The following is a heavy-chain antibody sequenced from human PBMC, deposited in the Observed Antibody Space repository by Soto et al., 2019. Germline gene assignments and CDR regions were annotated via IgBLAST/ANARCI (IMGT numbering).Heavy chain of an antibody. V-gene: IGHV4-39*01. Sequence: SETLSLTCSVSSGSITSSSYYWGWIRQPPGKGLEWIGSIYYSGSTYYNPSLKSRVTISVDTSKNQFSLKLSSVTAADTAVYYGVAYDSSGYDAFDIWGQGTMVTVSS. CDR1: SGSITSSSYY. CDR2: IYYSGST. J-gene: IGHJ3*02. D-gene: IGHD3-22*01. CDR3: VAYDSSGYDAFDI.